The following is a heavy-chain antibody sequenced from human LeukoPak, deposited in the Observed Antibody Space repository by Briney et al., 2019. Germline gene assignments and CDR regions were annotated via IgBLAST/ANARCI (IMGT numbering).Heavy chain of an antibody. CDR3: ASPRSYYDSSGYYIS. J-gene: IGHJ5*02. Sequence: SETLSLTCTVSGGSVSSGSYYWSWIRQPPGKGLEWIGYIYYSGSTNYNPSLKSRVTISVDTSKNQFSLKLSSVTAADTAVYYCASPRSYYDSSGYYISWGQGTLVTVSS. D-gene: IGHD3-22*01. CDR2: IYYSGST. V-gene: IGHV4-61*01. CDR1: GGSVSSGSYY.